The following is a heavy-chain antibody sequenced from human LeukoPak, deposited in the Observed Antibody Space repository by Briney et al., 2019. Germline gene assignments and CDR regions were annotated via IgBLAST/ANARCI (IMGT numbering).Heavy chain of an antibody. J-gene: IGHJ4*02. CDR3: VRGKGGY. Sequence: ASVKVSCKASGYTFTSYGISWVRQAPGQGLEWMGWSSTYNGNTKYAENLQGRVTMTTDTSTNTAYMELRSLRSDDTAVYYCVRGKGGYWGQGTLATVSS. V-gene: IGHV1-18*01. D-gene: IGHD3-16*01. CDR1: GYTFTSYG. CDR2: SSTYNGNT.